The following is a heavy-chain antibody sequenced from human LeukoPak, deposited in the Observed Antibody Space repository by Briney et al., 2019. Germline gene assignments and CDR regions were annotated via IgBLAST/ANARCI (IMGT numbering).Heavy chain of an antibody. J-gene: IGHJ4*02. CDR2: ISYDGSNK. CDR3: ARDHYGSGDARRFDY. CDR1: GFTFSSYA. D-gene: IGHD3-10*01. Sequence: GGSLRLSCAASGFTFSSYAMHWVRQAAGKGLGWVVVISYDGSNKYYAESVKGRFTISRDNSKNTLYLQMNSLRAEDTAVYYCARDHYGSGDARRFDYWGQGTLVTVSS. V-gene: IGHV3-30-3*01.